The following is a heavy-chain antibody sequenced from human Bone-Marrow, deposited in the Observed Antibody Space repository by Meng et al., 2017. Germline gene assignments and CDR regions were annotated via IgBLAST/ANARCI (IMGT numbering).Heavy chain of an antibody. D-gene: IGHD2-21*01. CDR3: ARDLGLFPYYYGMDV. Sequence: GESLKISCKGSGYSFTSYYMHWVRQAPGQGLEWMGWINPNSGGTNYAQKFQGRVTMTRDTSISTAYMELSRLRSDDTAVYYCARDLGLFPYYYGMDVWGQGTTVTVSS. CDR2: INPNSGGT. CDR1: GYSFTSYY. V-gene: IGHV1-2*02. J-gene: IGHJ6*02.